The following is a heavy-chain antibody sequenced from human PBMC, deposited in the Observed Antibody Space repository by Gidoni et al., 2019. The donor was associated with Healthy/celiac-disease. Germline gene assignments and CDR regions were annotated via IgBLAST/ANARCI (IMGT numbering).Heavy chain of an antibody. Sequence: QVQLQQWGAGLLKPSETLSLTCAVYGGSFSGYYWSWIRQPPGKGLEWIGEINHSGSTNYNPSLKSRVTISVDTSKNQFSLKLSSVTAADTAVYYCARGSRYILTGWGTVTNWFDPWGQGTLVTVSS. D-gene: IGHD3-9*01. V-gene: IGHV4-34*01. CDR2: INHSGST. CDR3: ARGSRYILTGWGTVTNWFDP. J-gene: IGHJ5*02. CDR1: GGSFSGYY.